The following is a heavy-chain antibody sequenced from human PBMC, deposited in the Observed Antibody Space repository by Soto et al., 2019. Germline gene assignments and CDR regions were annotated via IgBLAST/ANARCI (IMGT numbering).Heavy chain of an antibody. Sequence: EVQLVESGGGLIQPGGSLRLSCAASGFTFSSSDMYWVRQAPGKGLEWVSYIHPSGQPIFYADSVKGRFTISRDNAKNSLYLQMSSLRAEDSAVYYCASRASRWGQWTMVTVSS. CDR3: ASRASR. CDR1: GFTFSSSD. D-gene: IGHD1-26*01. V-gene: IGHV3-48*03. J-gene: IGHJ3*01. CDR2: IHPSGQPI.